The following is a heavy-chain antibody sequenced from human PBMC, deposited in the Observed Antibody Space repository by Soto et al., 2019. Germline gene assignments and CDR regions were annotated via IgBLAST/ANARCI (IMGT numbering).Heavy chain of an antibody. V-gene: IGHV1-69*13. D-gene: IGHD3-22*01. CDR3: ARGPDRSGFYLFDY. CDR2: IIPLSGTT. CDR1: GGTFSNHS. J-gene: IGHJ4*02. Sequence: SVKVSCKASGGTFSNHSISWVRQAPGQGPEWMGGIIPLSGTTNYVQKFQGRVTITADESMTTAYMELSSLRYEDTAVYYCARGPDRSGFYLFDYWGQGTLVTVSS.